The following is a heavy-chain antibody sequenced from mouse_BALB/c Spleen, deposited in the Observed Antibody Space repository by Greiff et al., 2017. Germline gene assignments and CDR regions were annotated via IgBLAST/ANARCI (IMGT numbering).Heavy chain of an antibody. D-gene: IGHD2-3*01. CDR1: GFTFSSFG. V-gene: IGHV5-17*02. CDR2: ISSGSSTI. Sequence: EVKLMESGRGLVQPGGSRTLSCAASGFTFSSFGMHWVRQAPEKGLEWVAYISSGSSTIYYADTVKGRFTISRDNPKNTLFLQMTSLRSEDTAMYYCAGSVCGDDGNCDAMDYWGQGTSVTVSS. CDR3: AGSVCGDDGNCDAMDY. J-gene: IGHJ4*01.